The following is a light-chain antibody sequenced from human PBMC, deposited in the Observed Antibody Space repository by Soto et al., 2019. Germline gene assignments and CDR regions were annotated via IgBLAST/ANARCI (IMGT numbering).Light chain of an antibody. CDR3: QPYNNWPLT. CDR2: DTS. Sequence: MTQSPSTLSASVVERVTITFRARQTISSWLAWYQHKPGQTPRLLIYDTSTRATGVPARFSGSRSGPEFTLTINSLQSEDFAIYYCQPYNNWPLTFGGGTKVDIK. CDR1: QTISSW. J-gene: IGKJ4*01. V-gene: IGKV3-15*01.